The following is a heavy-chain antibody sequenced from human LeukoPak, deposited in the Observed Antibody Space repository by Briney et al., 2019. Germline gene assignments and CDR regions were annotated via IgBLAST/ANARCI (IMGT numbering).Heavy chain of an antibody. D-gene: IGHD3-10*01. CDR2: INPNSGGT. Sequence: ASVKVSCKASGYTFTGYYMHWVRQAPGQGLEWMGWINPNSGGTNYAQKFQGRVTMTRDTSISTAYMELSRLRSDDTAVYYCARSTMVRGVIMGPFDYWGQGTLVTVSS. CDR1: GYTFTGYY. V-gene: IGHV1-2*02. J-gene: IGHJ4*02. CDR3: ARSTMVRGVIMGPFDY.